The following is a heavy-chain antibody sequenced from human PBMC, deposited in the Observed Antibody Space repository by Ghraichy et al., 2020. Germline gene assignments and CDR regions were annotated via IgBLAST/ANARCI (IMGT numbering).Heavy chain of an antibody. CDR2: IGTLDDT. J-gene: IGHJ2*01. Sequence: GGSLRLSCAASGFTFSRSDMHWVRQAAGKGLEWVSAIGTLDDTYYAASVKGRFTISRENAENSLYLQMDSLRVGDTAVYYCAREVDDSGGHYGWDLDLWGRGTLVTVSS. V-gene: IGHV3-13*01. CDR1: GFTFSRSD. D-gene: IGHD2-21*01. CDR3: AREVDDSGGHYGWDLDL.